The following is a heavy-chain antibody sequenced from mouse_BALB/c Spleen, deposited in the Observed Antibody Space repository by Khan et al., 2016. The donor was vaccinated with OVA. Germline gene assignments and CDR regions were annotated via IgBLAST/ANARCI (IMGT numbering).Heavy chain of an antibody. D-gene: IGHD1-1*01. Sequence: EVQLQEAGPSLVKPSQTLSLTCSVTGDSITSGSWNWIRKFPGNKLEYMGYISYSGNSYYNPSLKSRISVTRDTSKTQYSLQLNSVTTEVTVTYDCACELRGFAYWGQGTLVTVSA. CDR1: GDSITSGS. J-gene: IGHJ3*01. CDR2: ISYSGNS. V-gene: IGHV3-8*02. CDR3: ACELRGFAY.